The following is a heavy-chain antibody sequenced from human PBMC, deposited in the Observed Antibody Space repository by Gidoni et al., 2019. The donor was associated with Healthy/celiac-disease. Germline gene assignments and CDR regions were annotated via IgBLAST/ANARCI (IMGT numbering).Heavy chain of an antibody. CDR1: GFPFSSYA. Sequence: EVQLVESGGGLLQPGGSLRLSCASSGFPFSSYAMSWVRQAPGKGLEWVAAISGSGGSTYYADFVKGRFTISRDNSKNTLYLQMNSLRAEDTAVYYCAKEGSSGYPFDYWGQGTLVTVSS. V-gene: IGHV3-23*04. CDR3: AKEGSSGYPFDY. J-gene: IGHJ4*02. D-gene: IGHD3-22*01. CDR2: ISGSGGST.